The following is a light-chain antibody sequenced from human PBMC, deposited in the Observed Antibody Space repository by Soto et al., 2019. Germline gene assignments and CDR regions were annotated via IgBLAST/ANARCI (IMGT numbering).Light chain of an antibody. J-gene: IGKJ4*01. Sequence: EIVMTQSPATLSVSPGERATLSCRASQSVSSNLASYQQKPGQAPRLLIYGASTRATGIPARVSGSGSGTEFTLTISSLQSEDFAVYYCQQYNKWPLTFGGGTKVEIK. CDR1: QSVSSN. CDR2: GAS. V-gene: IGKV3-15*01. CDR3: QQYNKWPLT.